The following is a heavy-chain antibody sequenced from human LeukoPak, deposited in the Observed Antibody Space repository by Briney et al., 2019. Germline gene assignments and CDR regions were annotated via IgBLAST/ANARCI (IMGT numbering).Heavy chain of an antibody. CDR2: INHSGST. V-gene: IGHV4-34*01. J-gene: IGHJ4*02. Sequence: PSETLSLTCAVYGGSFSGYYWSWIRQPPGKGLEWIGEINHSGSTNYNPSLKSRVTISVDTSKNQFSLKLSSVTAADTAVYYCARDSIDTAMVDHWGQGTLVTVSS. D-gene: IGHD5-18*01. CDR1: GGSFSGYY. CDR3: ARDSIDTAMVDH.